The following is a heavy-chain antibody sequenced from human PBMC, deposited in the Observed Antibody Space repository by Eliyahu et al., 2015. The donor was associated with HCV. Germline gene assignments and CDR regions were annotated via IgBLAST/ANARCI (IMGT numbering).Heavy chain of an antibody. J-gene: IGHJ5*02. CDR2: VDPEDGET. V-gene: IGHV1-69-2*01. CDR3: ATLASNGPWAWFDP. CDR1: GXTFTDYY. D-gene: IGHD2-8*01. Sequence: EVQLVQSGAEVKKPGATVKXSCKVSGXTFTDYYMHWVQQAPGKGLEWMGLVDPEDGETIYAEKFQGRVTITADTPTDTAYMELSSLRSEDTAVYYCATLASNGPWAWFDPWGQGTLVTVSS.